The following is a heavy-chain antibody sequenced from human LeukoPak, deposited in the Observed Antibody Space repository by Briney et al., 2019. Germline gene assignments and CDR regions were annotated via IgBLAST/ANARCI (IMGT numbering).Heavy chain of an antibody. J-gene: IGHJ4*02. CDR2: NNWNSGSR. V-gene: IGHV3-9*01. Sequence: GGSLRLSCPPSGLTLDDYALQWCLQAPGKGLVEVSGNNWNSGSRGYADSLKGRFTISRDNAKNYLSLQLSTVTAEDTALYYCAKSSSGGNPAFDYWGQGTLVNVSS. CDR3: AKSSSGGNPAFDY. D-gene: IGHD4-23*01. CDR1: GLTLDDYA.